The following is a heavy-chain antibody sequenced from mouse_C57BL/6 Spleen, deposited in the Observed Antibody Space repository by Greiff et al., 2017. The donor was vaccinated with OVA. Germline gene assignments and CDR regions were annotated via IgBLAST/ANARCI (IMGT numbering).Heavy chain of an antibody. J-gene: IGHJ3*01. V-gene: IGHV1-82*01. CDR3: AREFYYGSSYGFAY. Sequence: VQLQQSGPELVKPGASVKISCKASGYAFSSSWMNWVKQRPGKGLEWIGRIYPGDGDTNYNGKFKGKATLTADKSSSTAYMQLSSLTSEDSAVYFCAREFYYGSSYGFAYWGQGTLVTVSA. D-gene: IGHD1-1*01. CDR1: GYAFSSSW. CDR2: IYPGDGDT.